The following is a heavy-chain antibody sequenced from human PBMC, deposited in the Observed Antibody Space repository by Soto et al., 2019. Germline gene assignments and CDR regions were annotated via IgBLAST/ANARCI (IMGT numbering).Heavy chain of an antibody. CDR1: GDSVRSGGYY. CDR2: INYNGNT. D-gene: IGHD6-25*01. Sequence: KASETLSLTCTVSGDSVRSGGYYWTWIRQPPGKGLEWLGYINYNGNTNYNASLRGRVTISLDKSKNPFSLKLASLTAADTAVYYCARREAARPTHNRFDRWGQGTQVTVSS. V-gene: IGHV4-61*08. CDR3: ARREAARPTHNRFDR. J-gene: IGHJ5*02.